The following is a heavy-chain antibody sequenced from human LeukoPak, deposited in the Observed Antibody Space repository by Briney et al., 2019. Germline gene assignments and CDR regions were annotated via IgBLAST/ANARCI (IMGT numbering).Heavy chain of an antibody. J-gene: IGHJ1*01. V-gene: IGHV3-23*01. CDR1: GFTFSGYS. D-gene: IGHD3-22*01. CDR3: AKGKDYYDSFSFQH. Sequence: PGGSLRLSCAASGFTFSGYSINWVRQAPGKGLEWVSAISGSGGSTYYADSVKGRFTISRDNSKNTLYLQMNSLRAEDTAVYYCAKGKDYYDSFSFQHWGQGTLVTVSS. CDR2: ISGSGGST.